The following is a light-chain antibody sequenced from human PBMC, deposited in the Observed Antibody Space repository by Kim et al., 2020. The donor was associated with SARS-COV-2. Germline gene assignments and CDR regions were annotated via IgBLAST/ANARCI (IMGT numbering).Light chain of an antibody. CDR3: GTWDSSLSAYV. CDR2: DNK. J-gene: IGLJ1*01. Sequence: GPKVTISCSGSSSNIGNKYVSWYQQLPGTAPKHLIYDNKERPSGIPDRFSGSKSGTSATLGITGLQTGDEADYYCGTWDSSLSAYVFGTGTKVTVL. CDR1: SSNIGNKY. V-gene: IGLV1-51*01.